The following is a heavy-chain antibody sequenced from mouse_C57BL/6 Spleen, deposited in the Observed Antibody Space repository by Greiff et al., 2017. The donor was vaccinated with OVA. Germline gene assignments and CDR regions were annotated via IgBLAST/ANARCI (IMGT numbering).Heavy chain of an antibody. Sequence: VQLQQSGAELVRPGASVTLSCKASGYTFTDYEMHWVKQTPVHGLEWIGAIDPETGGTAYNQKFKGKAILTADKSSSTAYMELRSLTSEDSAVYYCTRFTTYYYAKGDWGKGTSVTVSS. CDR3: TRFTTYYYAKGD. D-gene: IGHD1-1*01. CDR2: IDPETGGT. J-gene: IGHJ4*01. CDR1: GYTFTDYE. V-gene: IGHV1-15*01.